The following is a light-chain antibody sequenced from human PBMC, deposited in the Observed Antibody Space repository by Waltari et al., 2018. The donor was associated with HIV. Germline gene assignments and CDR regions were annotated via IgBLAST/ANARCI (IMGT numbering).Light chain of an antibody. V-gene: IGKV3-15*01. J-gene: IGKJ4*01. Sequence: EIVMTQSPVTVSVSPGERATLSCRASQSVSSHLAWYQQKPGQAPRLLIYGASTRATGSPARFSGGGSGTDCTLTISGRQSEDFSTYYCQQYSNWPLTFGGGTKVEIK. CDR3: QQYSNWPLT. CDR2: GAS. CDR1: QSVSSH.